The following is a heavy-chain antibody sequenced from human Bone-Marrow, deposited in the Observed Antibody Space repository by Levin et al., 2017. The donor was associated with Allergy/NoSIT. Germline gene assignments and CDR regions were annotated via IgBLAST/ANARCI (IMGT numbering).Heavy chain of an antibody. D-gene: IGHD2-15*01. CDR3: AKEDVPVVAHDVFRL. Sequence: PGGSLRLSCAASGLTFSNHAMSWVRQAPGKGFQWVSSISGSGDRTYYADSVKGRFIISRDSSENTLYLHMSSLRAEDTALYYCAKEDVPVVAHDVFRLWGQGTMVTVSS. CDR2: ISGSGDRT. CDR1: GLTFSNHA. V-gene: IGHV3-23*01. J-gene: IGHJ3*01.